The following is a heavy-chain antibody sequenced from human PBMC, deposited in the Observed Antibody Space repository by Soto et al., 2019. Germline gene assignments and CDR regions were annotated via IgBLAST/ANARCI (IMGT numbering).Heavy chain of an antibody. J-gene: IGHJ5*02. CDR1: GGSISSYY. Sequence: SETLSLTCTVSGGSISSYYWSWIRQPPGKGLEWIGYIYYSGSTNYNPSLKSRVTMSVDTSKNQFSLKLSSVTAADTAVYYCARERTDENWFDPWGQGTLVTVSS. V-gene: IGHV4-59*01. D-gene: IGHD1-1*01. CDR2: IYYSGST. CDR3: ARERTDENWFDP.